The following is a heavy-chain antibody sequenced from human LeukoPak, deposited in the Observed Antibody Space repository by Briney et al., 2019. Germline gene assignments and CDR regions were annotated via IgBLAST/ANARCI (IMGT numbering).Heavy chain of an antibody. D-gene: IGHD1-1*01. V-gene: IGHV3-21*01. Sequence: GGSLRLSCAASGFTFGRYSMNWVRQAPGEGLEWVSFISSSSSYIYYAGSVKGRFTISRDNAKNSLFLQMNSLRVEDTAVYYCATVTMRDDDYWGQGTLVTVSS. CDR2: ISSSSSYI. CDR3: ATVTMRDDDY. J-gene: IGHJ4*02. CDR1: GFTFGRYS.